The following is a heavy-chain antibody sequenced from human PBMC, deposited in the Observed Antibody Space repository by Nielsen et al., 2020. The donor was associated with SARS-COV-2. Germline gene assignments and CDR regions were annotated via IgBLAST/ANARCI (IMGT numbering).Heavy chain of an antibody. V-gene: IGHV3-53*04. CDR2: IYSGGST. CDR1: GFTVSSNY. CDR3: AGLVAAAASRWFDP. J-gene: IGHJ5*02. Sequence: GGSLRLSCAASGFTVSSNYMSWVRQAPGKGLEWVSVIYSGGSTYYADSVKGRFTISRHNSKNTLYLQMNSLRAEDTAVYYCAGLVAAAASRWFDPWGQGTLVTVSS. D-gene: IGHD6-13*01.